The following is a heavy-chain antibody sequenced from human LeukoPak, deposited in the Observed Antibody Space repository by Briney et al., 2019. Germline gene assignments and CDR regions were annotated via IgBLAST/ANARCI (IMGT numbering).Heavy chain of an antibody. J-gene: IGHJ4*02. D-gene: IGHD3-22*01. V-gene: IGHV4-34*01. CDR3: AAPQNPSRGYGGWD. Sequence: SETLSLTCAVYGGSFSGYYWSWIRQPPGKGLEWIGVINHSGSTNYNPSLKSRVTISVGTSKNRFSLRLSSVTAAGTAVYFCAAPQNPSRGYGGWDWGQGTLATVSS. CDR2: INHSGST. CDR1: GGSFSGYY.